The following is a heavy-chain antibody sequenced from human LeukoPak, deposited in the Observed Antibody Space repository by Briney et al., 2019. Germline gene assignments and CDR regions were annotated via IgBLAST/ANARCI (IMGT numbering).Heavy chain of an antibody. J-gene: IGHJ3*02. V-gene: IGHV4-30-2*01. Sequence: PSETLSLTCAVSGVSISSGVYSWSWVPQPPGKGLEWIGSIYDSGSTYYNASLKSRVTISVDRFKKQFSLKLSSVTAADTAVYYCARAYCSGGSCYFGDAFDIWGQGTMVTVSS. CDR1: GVSISSGVYS. D-gene: IGHD2-15*01. CDR2: IYDSGST. CDR3: ARAYCSGGSCYFGDAFDI.